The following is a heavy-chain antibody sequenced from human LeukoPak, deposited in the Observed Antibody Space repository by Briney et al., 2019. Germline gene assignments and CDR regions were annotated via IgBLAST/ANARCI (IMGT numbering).Heavy chain of an antibody. V-gene: IGHV3-21*01. Sequence: GGSXXLSCAASGFTFSSYSMNWVRQAPGKGLEWVSSISSSSSYIYYGDSVKRRFTISRANANNSLYLQMNSLRAEDTAVYYCAKGTLIVVVTPLRYWGQGTLVTVSS. CDR3: AKGTLIVVVTPLRY. CDR2: ISSSSSYI. J-gene: IGHJ4*02. D-gene: IGHD3-22*01. CDR1: GFTFSSYS.